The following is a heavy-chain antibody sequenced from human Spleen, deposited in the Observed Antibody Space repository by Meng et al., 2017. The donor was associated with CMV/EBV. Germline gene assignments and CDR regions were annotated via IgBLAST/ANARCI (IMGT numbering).Heavy chain of an antibody. Sequence: ASVKVSCKASGYTFTDSFIHWVRQAPGQGLEWMGWINPKSGGTNYAQKFQGRVTMTRDTSISTAYMELRRLKSDDTAVYYCARGGWGRTYGPVDTWGQGTLVTVSS. CDR1: GYTFTDSF. V-gene: IGHV1-2*02. D-gene: IGHD2-21*02. CDR3: ARGGWGRTYGPVDT. J-gene: IGHJ5*02. CDR2: INPKSGGT.